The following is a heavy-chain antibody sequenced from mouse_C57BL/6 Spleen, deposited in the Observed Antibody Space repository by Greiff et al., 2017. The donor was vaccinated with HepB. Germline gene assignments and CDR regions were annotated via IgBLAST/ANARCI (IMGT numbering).Heavy chain of an antibody. CDR2: INYDGSST. CDR3: ARAPYGRQYYFDY. V-gene: IGHV5-16*01. Sequence: EVHLVESEGGLVQPGSSMKLSCTASGFTFSDYYMAWVRQVPEKGLEWVANINYDGSSTYYLDSLKSRFIISRDNAKNILYLQMSSLKSEDTATYYCARAPYGRQYYFDYWGQGTTLTVSS. D-gene: IGHD1-1*01. CDR1: GFTFSDYY. J-gene: IGHJ2*01.